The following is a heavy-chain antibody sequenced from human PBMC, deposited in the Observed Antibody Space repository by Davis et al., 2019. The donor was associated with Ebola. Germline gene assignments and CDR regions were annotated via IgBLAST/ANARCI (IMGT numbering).Heavy chain of an antibody. CDR3: ERDSSGYYYLFRNYFDY. J-gene: IGHJ4*02. CDR2: IIPIFGTA. Sequence: SVKVSCKASGGTFSSYAISWVRQAPGQGLEWMGGIIPIFGTANYAQKFQGRVTITADESTSTAYMELSRLRSDDTAVYYCERDSSGYYYLFRNYFDYWGQGTLVTVSS. V-gene: IGHV1-69*13. CDR1: GGTFSSYA. D-gene: IGHD3-22*01.